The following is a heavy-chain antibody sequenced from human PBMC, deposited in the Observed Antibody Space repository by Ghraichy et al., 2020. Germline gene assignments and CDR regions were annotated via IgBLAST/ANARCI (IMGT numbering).Heavy chain of an antibody. CDR3: ATAGGY. V-gene: IGHV4-39*01. CDR1: GGSISSSTYY. Sequence: SQTLSLTCTVSGGSISSSTYYWGWVRQPPGKGLEWIGSIYYTGSTYYNPSLKSPFIISVDTSKNQFALKLSSLTAADTALYYCATAGGYWGQGTLATVSS. D-gene: IGHD1-14*01. J-gene: IGHJ4*02. CDR2: IYYTGST.